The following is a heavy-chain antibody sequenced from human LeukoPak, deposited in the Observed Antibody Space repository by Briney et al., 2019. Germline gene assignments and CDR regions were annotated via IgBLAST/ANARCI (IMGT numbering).Heavy chain of an antibody. V-gene: IGHV1-69*01. D-gene: IGHD2-15*01. CDR2: IIPIFGTA. CDR1: GGTFSSYA. J-gene: IGHJ6*02. Sequence: SVKVSCKASGGTFSSYAISWVRQAPGQGLEWMGGIIPIFGTANYAQKFQGRVTITADESTSTAYMELSSLRSEDTALYYCASEQDVGRYYYYYGMDVWGQGTTVTVSS. CDR3: ASEQDVGRYYYYYGMDV.